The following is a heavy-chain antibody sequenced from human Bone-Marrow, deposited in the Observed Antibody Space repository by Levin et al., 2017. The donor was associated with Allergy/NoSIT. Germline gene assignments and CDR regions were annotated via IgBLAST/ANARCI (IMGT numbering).Heavy chain of an antibody. Sequence: SGPTLVKPKQTLTLTCTFSGFSLSTSGVGVGWIRQPPGKALEWLALIYWDADLRYSPSLQSRLTITKDTSNNQVVLTMTNMAPADTGPYFCAHSQSLRPGLPGYNYGPFDFWGQGTLVIVSS. V-gene: IGHV2-5*02. CDR2: IYWDADL. CDR3: AHSQSLRPGLPGYNYGPFDF. CDR1: GFSLSTSGVG. D-gene: IGHD5-18*01. J-gene: IGHJ4*02.